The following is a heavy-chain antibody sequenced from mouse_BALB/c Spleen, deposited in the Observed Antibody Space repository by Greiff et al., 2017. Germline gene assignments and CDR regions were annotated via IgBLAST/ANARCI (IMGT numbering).Heavy chain of an antibody. CDR2: IDPSDSYT. CDR3: TNYGNYVLYYYAMDY. Sequence: QVQLKQPGAELVKPGASVKMSCKASGYTFTSYWMHWVKQRPGQGLEWIGTIDPSDSYTSYNQKFKGKATLTVDTSSSTAYMQLSSLTSEDSAVYYCTNYGNYVLYYYAMDYWGQGTSVTVSS. CDR1: GYTFTSYW. D-gene: IGHD2-1*01. J-gene: IGHJ4*01. V-gene: IGHV1S127*01.